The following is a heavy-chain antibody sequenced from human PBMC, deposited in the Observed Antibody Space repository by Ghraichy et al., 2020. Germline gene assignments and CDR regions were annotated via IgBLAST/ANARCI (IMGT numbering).Heavy chain of an antibody. V-gene: IGHV4-39*01. J-gene: IGHJ5*02. CDR1: GASLSRSSYY. Sequence: SETLSLTCSVSGASLSRSSYYWGWIRQPPGKGLEWIGIIYNSGHTYYNPSLQSRVTISVDMSKNQFSLKLSSLTAADTAVYYCARRDCSAGSCYWFDPWGQGTLVTVSS. CDR3: ARRDCSAGSCYWFDP. CDR2: IYNSGHT. D-gene: IGHD2-15*01.